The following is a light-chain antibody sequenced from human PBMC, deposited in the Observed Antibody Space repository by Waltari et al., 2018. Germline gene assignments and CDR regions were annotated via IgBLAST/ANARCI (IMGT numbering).Light chain of an antibody. CDR1: SSDVGGYNY. Sequence: QSALTQPPSASGSPGQSVTISCTGTSSDVGGYNYVSWYQQHPGQAPKRMIYEVYNRPSGVPDRFSGSKSGNTASLTVSGLQAEDEADYYCSSYAGSNNPSMVFGGGTKLTVL. J-gene: IGLJ2*01. V-gene: IGLV2-8*01. CDR3: SSYAGSNNPSMV. CDR2: EVY.